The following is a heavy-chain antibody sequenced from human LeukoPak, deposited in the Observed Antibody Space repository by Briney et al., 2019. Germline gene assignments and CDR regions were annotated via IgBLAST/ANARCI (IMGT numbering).Heavy chain of an antibody. CDR1: GFTFSSYG. J-gene: IGHJ4*02. CDR2: IWYDGSNK. D-gene: IGHD2-15*01. Sequence: PGRSLRLSCAASGFTFSSYGMHWVRQAPGKGLEWVAVIWYDGSNKYYADSVKGRFTISRDNSKNTLYLQMNSLRAEDTAVYYCAKETDIVVVVAAQNFDYWGQGTLVTVSS. CDR3: AKETDIVVVVAAQNFDY. V-gene: IGHV3-33*06.